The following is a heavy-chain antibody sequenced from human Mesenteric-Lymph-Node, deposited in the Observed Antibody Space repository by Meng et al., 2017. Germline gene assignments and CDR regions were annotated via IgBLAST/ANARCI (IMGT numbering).Heavy chain of an antibody. CDR1: GDSVSSNTAA. D-gene: IGHD6-6*01. Sequence: QLQQSGPGLVKPSQTLSLTCVISGDSVSSNTAAWNWIRQSPSRGLEWLGRTYYRSNWFHDYAVSLNSRVTINADTSKNEFSLHLRSVTPEDSAIYYCVRTKISSYYFDFWGQGTLVTVSS. CDR2: TYYRSNWFH. J-gene: IGHJ4*02. CDR3: VRTKISSYYFDF. V-gene: IGHV6-1*01.